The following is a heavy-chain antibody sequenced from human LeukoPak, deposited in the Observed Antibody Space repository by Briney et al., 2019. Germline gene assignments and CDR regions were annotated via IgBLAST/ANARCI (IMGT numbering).Heavy chain of an antibody. CDR3: ARHNWFGQNAFDI. D-gene: IGHD3-10*01. CDR2: IYYSGST. Sequence: SETLSLTCTVSGYSISGSSYYWGWIRQPPGEGLEWIGSIYYSGSTYYNASLKSRVTISVDRSKNQFSLKVTSVTAADTAVYYCARHNWFGQNAFDIWGQGTMVTVSS. CDR1: GYSISGSSYY. J-gene: IGHJ3*02. V-gene: IGHV4-39*01.